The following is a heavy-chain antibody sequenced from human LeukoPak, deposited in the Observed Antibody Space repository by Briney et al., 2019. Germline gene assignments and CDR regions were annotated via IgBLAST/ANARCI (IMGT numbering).Heavy chain of an antibody. CDR3: AGHYGGNSDGFDY. J-gene: IGHJ4*02. CDR2: IYYSGST. D-gene: IGHD4-23*01. CDR1: GGSISSYY. V-gene: IGHV4-59*01. Sequence: SETLSLTCTVSGGSISSYYWSWIRQPPGKGLEWIGYIYYSGSTNYNPSLESRVTISVDTSKNQFSLKLSSVTAADTAVYYCAGHYGGNSDGFDYWGQGTLVTVSS.